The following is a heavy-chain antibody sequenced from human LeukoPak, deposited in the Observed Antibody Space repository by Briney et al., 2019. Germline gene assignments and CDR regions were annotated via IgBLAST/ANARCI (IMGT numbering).Heavy chain of an antibody. D-gene: IGHD3-9*01. CDR2: IYFSGVT. CDR1: GGSMATSSYY. Sequence: TSETLSLTCTVSGGSMATSSYYWVWIRQPPGKGLEWIGSIYFSGVTYYSESLKSRVTISTSGNQFSLKLSSVTAADTAVYYCARRPDYDILTGYYKTTFDYWGQGTLVTVSS. CDR3: ARRPDYDILTGYYKTTFDY. J-gene: IGHJ4*02. V-gene: IGHV4-39*01.